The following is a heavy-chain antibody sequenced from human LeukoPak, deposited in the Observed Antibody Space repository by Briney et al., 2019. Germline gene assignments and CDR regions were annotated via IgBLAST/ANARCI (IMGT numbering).Heavy chain of an antibody. CDR1: GDSVSSNSAA. Sequence: SQTLSLTCAVSGDSVSSNSAAWNWLSQSPSRGLEWLGRTYYRSKSYNDHAVPVKIRITINPDTSKNQFSLQLNSVTPEDTAVYYCARGGIAAAEFDYWGQGTLVTVSS. CDR2: TYYRSKSYN. CDR3: ARGGIAAAEFDY. J-gene: IGHJ4*02. V-gene: IGHV6-1*01. D-gene: IGHD6-13*01.